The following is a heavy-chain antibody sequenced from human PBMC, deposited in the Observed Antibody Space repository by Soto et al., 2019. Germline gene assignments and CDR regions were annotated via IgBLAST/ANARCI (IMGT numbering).Heavy chain of an antibody. J-gene: IGHJ4*02. CDR1: GGSISSYY. CDR3: ARLIVVERSFDY. CDR2: IYYSGST. V-gene: IGHV4-59*08. Sequence: SETLSLTCTVSGGSISSYYWSWIRQPPGKGLEWIGYIYYSGSTNYNPSLKSRVTISVDTSKNQFSLKLSSVTAADTAVYYCARLIVVERSFDYWGQGTLVTVSS. D-gene: IGHD2-2*01.